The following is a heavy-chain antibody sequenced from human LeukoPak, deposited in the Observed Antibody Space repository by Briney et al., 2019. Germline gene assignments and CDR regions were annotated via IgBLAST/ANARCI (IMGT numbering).Heavy chain of an antibody. D-gene: IGHD6-13*01. V-gene: IGHV1-46*01. J-gene: IGHJ1*01. CDR2: INPSGGST. CDR1: GYTFTSYY. Sequence: ASVKVSCKASGYTFTSYYMHWVRQAPGQGLEWMGIINPSGGSTSYAQKFQGRVTMTRDTSTSTVYMELSSLRSEDTAVYYCARDRVAAAGTRPKYFQHWGQGTLVTVSS. CDR3: ARDRVAAAGTRPKYFQH.